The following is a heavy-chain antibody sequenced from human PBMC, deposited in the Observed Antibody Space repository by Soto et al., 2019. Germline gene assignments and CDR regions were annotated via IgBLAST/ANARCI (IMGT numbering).Heavy chain of an antibody. J-gene: IGHJ3*02. CDR3: ARVPGSGTYYDNRIANDAFDI. CDR2: IWYDGSSE. Sequence: PAGSLRLSCAASGFTFSNYGVHWVRQAPGKGLEWVAVIWYDGSSEYYTESVKGRFTISRDNSKNTLYLQMNSLRAEDTAVYYCARVPGSGTYYDNRIANDAFDIWGRGTMVTVSS. V-gene: IGHV3-33*01. CDR1: GFTFSNYG. D-gene: IGHD3-10*01.